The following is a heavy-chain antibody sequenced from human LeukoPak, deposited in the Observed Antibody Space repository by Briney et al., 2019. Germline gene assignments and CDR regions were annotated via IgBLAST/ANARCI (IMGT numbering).Heavy chain of an antibody. J-gene: IGHJ3*01. CDR1: DSSFTSDYY. CDR3: AKHSRVIVGTTCAFDV. CDR2: LHPRRNG. Sequence: SETLSLTCAGSDSSFTSDYYWAWIRQTPGKGLEWIGSLHPRRNGYYNPSFQSRVTLSFDASNNKFSLRLASVTPADTALYYCAKHSRVIVGTTCAFDVWCPGTKVTVSS. V-gene: IGHV4-38-2*01. D-gene: IGHD2/OR15-2a*01.